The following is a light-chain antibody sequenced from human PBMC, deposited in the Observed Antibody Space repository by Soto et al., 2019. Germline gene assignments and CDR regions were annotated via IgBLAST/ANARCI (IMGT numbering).Light chain of an antibody. V-gene: IGKV1-27*01. J-gene: IGKJ1*01. CDR2: AAS. CDR3: QKYNSTPWK. Sequence: DIQMTQSPSSLSASVGDRVTITCRASQGISNFLAWYQQKPGKVPKLLIYAASTLQSGVPSRFSGIGSGTDFTLTISSLQPEDVATYYCQKYNSTPWKFGQGNKLEIK. CDR1: QGISNF.